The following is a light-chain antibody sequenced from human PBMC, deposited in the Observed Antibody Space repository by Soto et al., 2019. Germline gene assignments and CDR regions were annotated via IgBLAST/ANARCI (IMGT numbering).Light chain of an antibody. J-gene: IGLJ3*02. V-gene: IGLV2-23*02. CDR3: CSYAGNDTYV. Sequence: QSVLTQPASVSGSPGQSITISCTGTTSDIGTYNLVSWYQQHPGKAPKIMIFEVNKRPSGVSDRFSGSKSGDTASLTISGLQAEDETNYFCCSYAGNDTYVFGGGTKLTVL. CDR1: TSDIGTYNL. CDR2: EVN.